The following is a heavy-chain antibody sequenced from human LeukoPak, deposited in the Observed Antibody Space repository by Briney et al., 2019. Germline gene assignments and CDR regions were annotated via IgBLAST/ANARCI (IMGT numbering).Heavy chain of an antibody. J-gene: IGHJ3*02. D-gene: IGHD3-22*01. V-gene: IGHV4-39*02. CDR2: IYYSGST. Sequence: SETLSLTCTVSGGSISSYYWGWIRQPPGKGLEWIGSIYYSGSTYYNPSLKSRVTISVDTSKNQFSLKLSSVTAADTAVYYCARDPHDKYLRYAFDIWGQGTMVTVSS. CDR1: GGSISSYY. CDR3: ARDPHDKYLRYAFDI.